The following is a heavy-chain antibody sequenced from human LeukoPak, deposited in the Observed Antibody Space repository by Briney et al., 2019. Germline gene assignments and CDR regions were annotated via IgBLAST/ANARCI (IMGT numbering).Heavy chain of an antibody. CDR1: GFTFSDYY. V-gene: IGHV3-11*01. Sequence: KPGGSLRLSCAASGFTFSDYYMSRIRQAPGKGLEWVSYISSSGSTIYYADSVKGRFTISRDNSKNTLYLQMNSLRAEDTAVYYCAKEKYPIYYYDSSGYQVYFDCWGQGTLVTVSS. CDR3: AKEKYPIYYYDSSGYQVYFDC. D-gene: IGHD3-22*01. CDR2: ISSSGSTI. J-gene: IGHJ4*02.